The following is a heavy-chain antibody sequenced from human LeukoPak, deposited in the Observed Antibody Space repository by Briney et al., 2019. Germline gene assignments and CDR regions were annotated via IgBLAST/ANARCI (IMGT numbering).Heavy chain of an antibody. CDR1: GDSISSYD. J-gene: IGHJ4*02. CDR2: IYYSGST. V-gene: IGHV4-59*08. CDR3: ARQGPDAFFDY. Sequence: PSETLSLTCTVSGDSISSYDWSWIQQPPGKGLEWIGYIYYSGSTNYNPSLKSRVTISVDTSKNQFSLKLSSVTAADTAVYYCARQGPDAFFDYWGQGTLVTVSS.